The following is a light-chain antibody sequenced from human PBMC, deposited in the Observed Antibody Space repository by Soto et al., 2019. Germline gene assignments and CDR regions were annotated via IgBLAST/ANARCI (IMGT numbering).Light chain of an antibody. CDR1: QGISSW. V-gene: IGKV1-12*01. J-gene: IGKJ1*01. CDR2: AAS. Sequence: IQLTQSPSSLSASVGDRVTITCRASQGISSWLAWYQQKPGKAPKLLIYAASSLQSGVPSRFRGSRSGTEFTLTVSSLQPEDFATYYCLQDHDDSWTFGQGTKGDSK. CDR3: LQDHDDSWT.